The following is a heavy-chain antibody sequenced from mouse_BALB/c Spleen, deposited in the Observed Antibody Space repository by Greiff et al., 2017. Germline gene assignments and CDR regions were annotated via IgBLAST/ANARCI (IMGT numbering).Heavy chain of an antibody. J-gene: IGHJ3*01. Sequence: EVMLVESGAELVKPGASVKLSCTASGFNIKDTYMHWVKQRPEQGLEWIGRIDPANGNTKYDPKFQGKATITADTSSNTAYLQLSSLTSEDTAVYYCARGKRAWLAYWGQGTLVTVSA. CDR1: GFNIKDTY. V-gene: IGHV14-3*02. D-gene: IGHD2-1*01. CDR3: ARGKRAWLAY. CDR2: IDPANGNT.